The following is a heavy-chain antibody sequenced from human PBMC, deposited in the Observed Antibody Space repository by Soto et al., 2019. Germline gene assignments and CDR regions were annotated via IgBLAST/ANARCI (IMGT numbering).Heavy chain of an antibody. V-gene: IGHV4-4*02. J-gene: IGHJ6*02. CDR1: GGSISSSNC. CDR3: ARVEGRFYYGMDV. Sequence: QVQLQESGPGLVKPSGTLSLTCAVSGGSISSSNCWSWVRQPPGKGLEWIGEIYHSGSTNYNPSLKSRVTISVDKSKNQCSRKLSSVTAADTAVYYCARVEGRFYYGMDVWGQGTTVTVSS. CDR2: IYHSGST.